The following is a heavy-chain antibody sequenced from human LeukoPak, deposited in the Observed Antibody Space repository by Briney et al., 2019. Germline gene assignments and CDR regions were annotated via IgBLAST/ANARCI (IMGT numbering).Heavy chain of an antibody. CDR3: AKQPYGRDWFDP. J-gene: IGHJ5*02. V-gene: IGHV4-59*08. Sequence: NPSETLSLTCTVSGGPISGYYWSWIRQAPGKGLEWIGNFYYSGITNYNPSLKSRVTILVDTAKNQFSLKLSSVTATDTAFYYCAKQPYGRDWFDPWGQGTLVTVSS. CDR2: FYYSGIT. CDR1: GGPISGYY. D-gene: IGHD3-10*01.